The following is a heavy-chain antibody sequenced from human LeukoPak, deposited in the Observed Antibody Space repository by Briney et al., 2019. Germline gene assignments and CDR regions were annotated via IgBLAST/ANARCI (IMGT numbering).Heavy chain of an antibody. CDR1: GGSISGYH. CDR3: ARDTSSSWYYYMDV. V-gene: IGHV4-59*12. CDR2: IYYTGST. Sequence: SETLSLTCTVSGGSISGYHWSWIRQPPGKGLEWIGYIYYTGSTNFNLSLKSRITLSLDSSKNQFSLKLSSVTAADTTVYYCARDTSSSWYYYMDVWGKGTTVTVSS. J-gene: IGHJ6*03. D-gene: IGHD6-13*01.